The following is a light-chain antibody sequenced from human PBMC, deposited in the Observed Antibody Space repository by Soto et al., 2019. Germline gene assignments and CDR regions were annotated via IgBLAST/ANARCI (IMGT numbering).Light chain of an antibody. CDR2: EVV. Sequence: QSVLTQPPSASGSPGQSVTISCTGTKTDIGVYDFVFWYQHHPGKAPRLIIYEVVQRPSGVPDRFSGSTYGNTASLTVSGLQAADEADYFCKSYAGSNTYVFGSGTKGTVL. CDR3: KSYAGSNTYV. J-gene: IGLJ1*01. CDR1: KTDIGVYDF. V-gene: IGLV2-8*01.